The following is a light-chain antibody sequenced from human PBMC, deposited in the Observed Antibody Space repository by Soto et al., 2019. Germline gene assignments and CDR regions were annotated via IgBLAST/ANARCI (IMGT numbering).Light chain of an antibody. CDR3: ASYAGTRLFV. V-gene: IGLV2-8*01. J-gene: IGLJ1*01. CDR1: SSDVGFYNF. Sequence: QSVLTQPPSASGSPGQSLTISCTGTSSDVGFYNFVSWYQQRPGKAPKLVIYEVTKRPSGVPDRFSGSKSGSTASLTVSGLQADDEADYYCASYAGTRLFVFGSGNKAPS. CDR2: EVT.